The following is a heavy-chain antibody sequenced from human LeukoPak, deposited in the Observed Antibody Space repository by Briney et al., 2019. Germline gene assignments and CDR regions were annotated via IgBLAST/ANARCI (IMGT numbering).Heavy chain of an antibody. V-gene: IGHV1-69*13. CDR3: AREWGLESSGYYYAY. Sequence: SVKVSCKASGGTFSRFTISWVRQAPGQGFEWMGGITPIFGTANFAQKFQGRVSITADESTSTALMELSSLRSEDTAVYYCAREWGLESSGYYYAYWGQGTLVTVSS. CDR2: ITPIFGTA. J-gene: IGHJ4*02. D-gene: IGHD3-22*01. CDR1: GGTFSRFT.